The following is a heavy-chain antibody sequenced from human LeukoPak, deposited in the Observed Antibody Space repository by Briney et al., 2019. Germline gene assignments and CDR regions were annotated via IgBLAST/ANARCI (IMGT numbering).Heavy chain of an antibody. CDR1: GGSISSYY. Sequence: PSETLSLTCTVSGGSISSYYWSWIRQPPGNGLEWIGYIYYSGSTNYNPSLKSRVTISVDTSKNQFSLKLSSVTAADTAVYYCARAYGTYYDFWSGYSVFDYWGQGTLVTVSS. J-gene: IGHJ4*02. D-gene: IGHD3-3*01. CDR2: IYYSGST. V-gene: IGHV4-59*01. CDR3: ARAYGTYYDFWSGYSVFDY.